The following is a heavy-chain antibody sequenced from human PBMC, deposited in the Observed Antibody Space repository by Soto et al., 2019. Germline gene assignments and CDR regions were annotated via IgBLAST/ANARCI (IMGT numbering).Heavy chain of an antibody. CDR1: GFTFSSSG. D-gene: IGHD1-26*01. Sequence: QVQLVESGGGVVQPGRSLRLSCAASGFTFSSSGMHWVRQAPGKGLEWVALIWYDGSTKYYADSVKGRFTISRDNSKNTLYLKMNSLRAEDSAVYYCARRGAYYYDMDVWGKGTTVTVSS. CDR2: IWYDGSTK. J-gene: IGHJ6*03. CDR3: ARRGAYYYDMDV. V-gene: IGHV3-33*01.